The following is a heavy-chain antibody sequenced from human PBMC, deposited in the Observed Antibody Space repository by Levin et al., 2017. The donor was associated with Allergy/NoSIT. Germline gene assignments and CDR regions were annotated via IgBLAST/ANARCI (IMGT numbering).Heavy chain of an antibody. CDR2: IYPGDSDT. Sequence: GESLKISCKGSGYSFTSYWIGWVRQMPGKGLEWMGIIYPGDSDTRYSPSFQGQVTISADKSISTAYLQWSSLKASDTAMYYCATAPTYYYDSRGYYYGNYWGQGTLVTVSS. D-gene: IGHD3-22*01. CDR1: GYSFTSYW. V-gene: IGHV5-51*01. J-gene: IGHJ4*02. CDR3: ATAPTYYYDSRGYYYGNY.